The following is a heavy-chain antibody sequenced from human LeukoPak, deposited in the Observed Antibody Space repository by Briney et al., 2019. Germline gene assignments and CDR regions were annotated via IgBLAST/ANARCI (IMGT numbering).Heavy chain of an antibody. CDR3: AREASGVSYLGGLDV. CDR1: GFTFSDYY. V-gene: IGHV3-11*01. Sequence: GGSLRLSCAASGFTFSDYYMSWIRQAPWKGLEWVSYISSSGSTIYYADSVKGRFTISRDNAKNSLYLQMNSLRAGDTAVYYCAREASGVSYLGGLDVWGQGTTVTVSS. J-gene: IGHJ6*02. D-gene: IGHD6-13*01. CDR2: ISSSGSTI.